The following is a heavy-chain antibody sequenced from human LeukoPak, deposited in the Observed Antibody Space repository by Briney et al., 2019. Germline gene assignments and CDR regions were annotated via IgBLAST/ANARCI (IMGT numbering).Heavy chain of an antibody. V-gene: IGHV1-3*01. CDR1: GYTFTGYY. D-gene: IGHD4-23*01. J-gene: IGHJ6*02. CDR2: INAGNGNT. Sequence: GASVKVSCKASGYTFTGYYMHWVRQAPGQGLEWMGWINAGNGNTKYSEKFQGRVTFTRDTAASTAYMELSSLRSEDTAVYYCAREKYEYGGKVYGMDVWGQGTTVTVSS. CDR3: AREKYEYGGKVYGMDV.